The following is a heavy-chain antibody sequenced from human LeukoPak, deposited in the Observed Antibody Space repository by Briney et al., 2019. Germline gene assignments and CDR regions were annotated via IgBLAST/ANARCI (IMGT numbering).Heavy chain of an antibody. CDR3: ARFAYCGSNCWYYFDY. V-gene: IGHV4-59*08. Sequence: SETLSLTCTVSGGSISSYYWSWIRQPPGKGLEWIGYIFYTGRTNYNPSLKSRVTISVDTSENQFSLKLSSVNAADTAVYYCARFAYCGSNCWYYFDYWGQGILVTVSS. CDR1: GGSISSYY. D-gene: IGHD2-21*02. CDR2: IFYTGRT. J-gene: IGHJ4*02.